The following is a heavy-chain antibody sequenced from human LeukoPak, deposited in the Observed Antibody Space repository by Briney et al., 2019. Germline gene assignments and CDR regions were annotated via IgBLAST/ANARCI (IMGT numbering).Heavy chain of an antibody. V-gene: IGHV3-23*01. CDR3: AKSYRDPDSSGYYGY. J-gene: IGHJ4*02. D-gene: IGHD3-22*01. CDR2: ISGSGGST. Sequence: PGGSLRLSCAVSGFTFSSYAMSWVRQAPGKGLEWVSAISGSGGSTYYADSVKGRFTISRDNSKNTLYLQMNSLRAEDTAVYYCAKSYRDPDSSGYYGYWGQGTLVTVSS. CDR1: GFTFSSYA.